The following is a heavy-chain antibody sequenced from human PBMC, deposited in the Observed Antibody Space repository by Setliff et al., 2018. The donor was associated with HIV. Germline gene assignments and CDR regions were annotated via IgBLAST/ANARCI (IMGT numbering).Heavy chain of an antibody. CDR2: INWNGGST. D-gene: IGHD6-13*01. Sequence: GSLRLSCVASGFTFSDYSMNWVRQAPGKGLEWVSGINWNGGSTGYADSVKGRFTISRDNAKNSLHLQMNSLRAEDTAVYYCAKTTPSSIRSPYYYYMDVWGKGTTVTVSS. CDR3: AKTTPSSIRSPYYYYMDV. J-gene: IGHJ6*03. V-gene: IGHV3-20*04. CDR1: GFTFSDYS.